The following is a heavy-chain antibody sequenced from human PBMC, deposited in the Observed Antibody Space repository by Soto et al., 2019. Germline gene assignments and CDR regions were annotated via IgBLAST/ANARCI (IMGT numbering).Heavy chain of an antibody. CDR2: ISGGSSRI. V-gene: IGHV3-48*02. CDR3: ARVIYGGWSTIKDYYYYAMDV. Sequence: WGSLILTWVASVFSFSTYDMNWVRQAPGKGLDSPSYISGGSSRIFYADSVKGRFTISRDNAKNSLYLQMNSLRDEDTGVYYCARVIYGGWSTIKDYYYYAMDVWGQGTTFTVSS. D-gene: IGHD5-12*01. J-gene: IGHJ6*02. CDR1: VFSFSTYD.